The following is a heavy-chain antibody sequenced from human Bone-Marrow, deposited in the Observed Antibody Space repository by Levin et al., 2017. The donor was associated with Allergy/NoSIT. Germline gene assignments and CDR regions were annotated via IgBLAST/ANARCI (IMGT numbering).Heavy chain of an antibody. CDR3: AGANYGNQFDY. Sequence: GSLRLSCAVSGDSVSRSSWWNWVRQPPGKGLEWIGEIYRTGLSNYNPSLKSRVTMSVDTSNNQFSLRLTSVTAADTAIYFCAGANYGNQFDYWGPGTLVTVSS. J-gene: IGHJ4*02. D-gene: IGHD3-16*01. V-gene: IGHV4-4*01. CDR1: GDSVSRSSW. CDR2: IYRTGLS.